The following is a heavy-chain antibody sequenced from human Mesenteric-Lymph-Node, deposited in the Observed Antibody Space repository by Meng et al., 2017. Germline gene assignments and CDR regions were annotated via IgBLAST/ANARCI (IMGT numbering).Heavy chain of an antibody. D-gene: IGHD3-10*01. CDR2: IYPGASDV. CDR1: GYKFTSAW. Sequence: GESLKISCEASGYKFTSAWIGWARQTPEKGLEWMGVIYPGASDVRYNPSFQGQVIISADKSITTAYLQWNSLEASDTAMYYCARQIWFGALGWFDPWGQGTLVTVSS. CDR3: ARQIWFGALGWFDP. J-gene: IGHJ5*02. V-gene: IGHV5-51*01.